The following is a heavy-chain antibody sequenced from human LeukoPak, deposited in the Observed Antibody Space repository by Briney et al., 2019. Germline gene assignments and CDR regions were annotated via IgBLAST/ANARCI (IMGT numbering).Heavy chain of an antibody. CDR2: IRYDGSNK. CDR1: GFTFSSYG. Sequence: GGSLRLSCAASGFTFSSYGMHWVRQAPGKGLEWVAFIRYDGSNKYYADSVKGRFTISRDNSKNTLYLQMNSLRAEDTAVYYCARGGYSYGYSDYWGQGTLVTVSS. V-gene: IGHV3-30*02. CDR3: ARGGYSYGYSDY. J-gene: IGHJ4*02. D-gene: IGHD5-18*01.